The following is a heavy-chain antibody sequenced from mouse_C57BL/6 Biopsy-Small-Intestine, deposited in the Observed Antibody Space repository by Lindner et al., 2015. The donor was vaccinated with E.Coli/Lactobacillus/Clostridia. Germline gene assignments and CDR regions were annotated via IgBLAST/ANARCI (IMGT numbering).Heavy chain of an antibody. V-gene: IGHV1-82*01. D-gene: IGHD1-1*01. J-gene: IGHJ1*03. CDR1: GYAISSSW. CDR3: ARSTVASLGGYLDV. Sequence: VQLQESGPELVKPGASVKISCKASGYAISSSWMNWVKQRPGKGLEWIGRIYPGDGDINYNGKFKGKATLTADKSSSTAYMQLSSLTFEDSAVYFCARSTVASLGGYLDVWGTGTTVTVSS. CDR2: IYPGDGDI.